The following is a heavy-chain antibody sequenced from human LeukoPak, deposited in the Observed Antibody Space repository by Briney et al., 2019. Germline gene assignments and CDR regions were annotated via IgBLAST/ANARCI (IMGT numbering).Heavy chain of an antibody. D-gene: IGHD3-10*02. J-gene: IGHJ6*04. CDR2: ISWNSGSI. V-gene: IGHV3-9*01. CDR1: GFTFDDYA. CDR3: AELGITMIGGV. Sequence: PGGSLRLFCAASGFTFDDYAMHWVRQAPGKGLEWVSGISWNSGSIGYADSVKGRFTISRDNAKNSLYLQMNSLRAEDTAVYYCAELGITMIGGVCGKGTTVTISS.